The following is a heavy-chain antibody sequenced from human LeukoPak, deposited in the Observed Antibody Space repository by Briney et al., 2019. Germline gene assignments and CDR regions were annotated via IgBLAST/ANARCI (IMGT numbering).Heavy chain of an antibody. V-gene: IGHV4-61*02. J-gene: IGHJ4*02. CDR1: GGSISSASYY. D-gene: IGHD3-10*01. Sequence: PSETLSLTCTVSGGSISSASYYWSWIRQPAGKGLQWIGRIYTSGTTYYNPSLKSRVTMSVDTSKSQFSLSLSSVTSADTAVYYCAKAAKYYFGSDTYYYFDYWGQGILVTVSS. CDR2: IYTSGTT. CDR3: AKAAKYYFGSDTYYYFDY.